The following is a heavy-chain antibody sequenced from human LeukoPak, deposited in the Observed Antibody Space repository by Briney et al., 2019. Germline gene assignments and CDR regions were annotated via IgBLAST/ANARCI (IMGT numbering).Heavy chain of an antibody. D-gene: IGHD1-26*01. CDR1: GGSISSYY. CDR2: IYYSGST. Sequence: SETLSLTCTVSGGSISSYYWSWIRQPPGKGLEWIGYIYYSGSTNYNPSLKSRVTISVDTSKNQFSLKLSSVTAADTAVYYCASRKVGATPGAFDIWGQGTMVTVSS. J-gene: IGHJ3*02. CDR3: ASRKVGATPGAFDI. V-gene: IGHV4-59*01.